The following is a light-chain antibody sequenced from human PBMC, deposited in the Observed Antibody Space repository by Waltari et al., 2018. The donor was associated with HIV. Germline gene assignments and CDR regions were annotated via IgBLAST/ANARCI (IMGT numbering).Light chain of an antibody. V-gene: IGLV2-14*01. CDR3: SSYTSSSTL. CDR1: SSDVCGSNY. CDR2: EVS. J-gene: IGLJ3*02. Sequence: QSALTQPASVSRSPGQSITISCTGTSSDVCGSNYVTWYQPNPGKAPKLMIYEVSNRPSGVSNRFSGSKSGNTASLTISGLQAEDEADYFCSSYTSSSTLFGGGTKLTVL.